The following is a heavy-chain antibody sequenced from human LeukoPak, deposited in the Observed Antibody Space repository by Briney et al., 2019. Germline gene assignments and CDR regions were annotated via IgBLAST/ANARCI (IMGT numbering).Heavy chain of an antibody. D-gene: IGHD6-13*01. Sequence: GGSLRLSCAASGFTFSSYAMSWVRQAAGKGLEWVSVISGSGGSTYYADSVKGRFTSSRANSKHTLYLQMNSLRAEDTAVYYCAKAPAAAGLEDFDYWGQGTLVTVSS. CDR2: ISGSGGST. J-gene: IGHJ4*02. V-gene: IGHV3-23*01. CDR1: GFTFSSYA. CDR3: AKAPAAAGLEDFDY.